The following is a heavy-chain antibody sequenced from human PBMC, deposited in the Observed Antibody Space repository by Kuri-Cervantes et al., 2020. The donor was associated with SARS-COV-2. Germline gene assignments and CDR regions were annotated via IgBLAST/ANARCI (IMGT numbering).Heavy chain of an antibody. J-gene: IGHJ6*03. CDR3: ARDSVATIEGYYYYYMDV. V-gene: IGHV1-69*05. CDR1: GGTFSSYA. Sequence: SVKVSCKASGGTFSSYAISWVRQAPGQGLEWMGGIIPIFGTANYAQKFQGGVTITTDESTSTAYMELSSLRSEDTAVYYCARDSVATIEGYYYYYMDVWGKGTTVTVSS. D-gene: IGHD5-12*01. CDR2: IIPIFGTA.